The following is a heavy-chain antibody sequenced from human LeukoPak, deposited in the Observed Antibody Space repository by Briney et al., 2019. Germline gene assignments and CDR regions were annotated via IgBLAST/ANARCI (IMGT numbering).Heavy chain of an antibody. D-gene: IGHD5-12*01. J-gene: IGHJ3*01. Sequence: PGGSLRLSCAASGFTFSSYWMHWVRQAPGKGLEWVASIDQDGSQKNYVDSVRGRFTISRDNAKNSLYVQMNSLRAEDTAVYYCLVTTRSYAFDFWGQGTMVTVSS. V-gene: IGHV3-7*01. CDR1: GFTFSSYW. CDR3: LVTTRSYAFDF. CDR2: IDQDGSQK.